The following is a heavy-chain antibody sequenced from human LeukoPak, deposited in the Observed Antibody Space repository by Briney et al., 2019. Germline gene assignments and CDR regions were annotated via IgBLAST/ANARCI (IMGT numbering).Heavy chain of an antibody. D-gene: IGHD6-19*01. CDR3: VANGWYALDI. Sequence: SETLSLTCTVSGGSISSSSYYWDWIRQPPGKGLEWIGSIYYSGRTYYNPSLKSRVTISVDKSENQFSLNLSSVTAADTAVYYCVANGWYALDIWGQGTMVTVSS. CDR2: IYYSGRT. J-gene: IGHJ3*02. CDR1: GGSISSSSYY. V-gene: IGHV4-39*07.